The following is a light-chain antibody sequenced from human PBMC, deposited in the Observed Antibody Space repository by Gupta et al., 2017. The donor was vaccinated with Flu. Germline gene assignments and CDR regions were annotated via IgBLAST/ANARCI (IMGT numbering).Light chain of an antibody. Sequence: QSVLTQPPSVSGTPGQRVTISCSGSSSNIGQNYVYWYQQLPGTAPKLLIFRNNQRPSGVPDRFSGFKSGTSASLAITELRSEDEADYYCATWDDGLRAGIFGGGAKLTVL. CDR3: ATWDDGLRAGI. J-gene: IGLJ2*01. V-gene: IGLV1-47*01. CDR1: SSNIGQNY. CDR2: RNN.